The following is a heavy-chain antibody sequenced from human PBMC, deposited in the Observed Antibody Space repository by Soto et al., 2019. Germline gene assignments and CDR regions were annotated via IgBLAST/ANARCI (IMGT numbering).Heavy chain of an antibody. Sequence: SETLSLNCTVSGGSISSGDYYWSWIRQPPGKGLEWIGYIYYSGSTYYNPSLKIRVTISVDTSKNQFSLKLSSVTSAYTAVYYCAIYGGNSFYFDYWGQGTLVTVSS. CDR2: IYYSGST. CDR1: GGSISSGDYY. V-gene: IGHV4-30-4*01. J-gene: IGHJ4*02. D-gene: IGHD4-17*01. CDR3: AIYGGNSFYFDY.